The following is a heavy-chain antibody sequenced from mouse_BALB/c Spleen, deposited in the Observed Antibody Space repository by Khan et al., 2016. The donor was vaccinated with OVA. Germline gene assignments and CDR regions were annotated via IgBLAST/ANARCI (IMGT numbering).Heavy chain of an antibody. CDR2: VSTGGHYT. Sequence: EVELVESGGDVVKPGGSLKLSCAASGFTFSTYGMSWVRQTPDKRLEWVATVSTGGHYTYYPDTVKGRFTISRANAKNTLYLQMNSLKSEDTAMFYCARLAYYYDREGFAYWGQGTLVTVSS. CDR3: ARLAYYYDREGFAY. V-gene: IGHV5-6*01. J-gene: IGHJ3*01. D-gene: IGHD1-1*01. CDR1: GFTFSTYG.